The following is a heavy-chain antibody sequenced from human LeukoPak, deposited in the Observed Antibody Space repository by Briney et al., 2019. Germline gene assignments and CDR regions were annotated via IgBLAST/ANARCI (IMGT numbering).Heavy chain of an antibody. Sequence: PGGSLRLSCAASGFTFSSYEMNWVRQAPGKGLEWVSYISSSGSTIYYADSVKGRFTISRDNDKNSLYLQMNSLRAEDTAVYYCAELGITMIGGFWGKGTTVTISS. V-gene: IGHV3-48*03. CDR2: ISSSGSTI. CDR1: GFTFSSYE. J-gene: IGHJ6*04. CDR3: AELGITMIGGF. D-gene: IGHD3-10*02.